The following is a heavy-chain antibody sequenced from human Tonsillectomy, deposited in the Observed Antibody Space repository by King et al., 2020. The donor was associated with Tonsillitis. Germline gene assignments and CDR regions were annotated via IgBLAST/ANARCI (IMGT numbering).Heavy chain of an antibody. CDR3: ARRGVVAAGSRGVYFQH. CDR1: GFTFSDYY. CDR2: ITSSGGTT. J-gene: IGHJ1*01. V-gene: IGHV3-11*01. Sequence: VQLVESGGGLVKPGGSLRLSCAASGFTFSDYYMSWIRQAPGKGLEWVSYITSSGGTTSYADSVKGRSTISRDNAQNSLYLQRNSLRAEDTAVYYCARRGVVAAGSRGVYFQHWGQGTLVTVSS. D-gene: IGHD6-25*01.